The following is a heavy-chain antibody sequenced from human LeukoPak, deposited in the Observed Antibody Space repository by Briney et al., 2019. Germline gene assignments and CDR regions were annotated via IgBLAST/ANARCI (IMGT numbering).Heavy chain of an antibody. CDR1: GFTFSTYS. V-gene: IGHV3-48*02. CDR2: ISSYGSTI. D-gene: IGHD1-26*01. CDR3: ARDSASGSYRHAFDI. Sequence: GGSLRLSCVASGFTFSTYSMNWVRQAPGKGLEWVSYISSYGSTIWYSDSVKGRFTISRDNAKNSLYLQMNSLRDEDTAVYYCARDSASGSYRHAFDIWGQGTMVTVSS. J-gene: IGHJ3*02.